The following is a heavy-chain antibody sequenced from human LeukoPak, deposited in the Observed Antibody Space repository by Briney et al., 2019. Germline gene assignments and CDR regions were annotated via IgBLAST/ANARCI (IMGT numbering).Heavy chain of an antibody. D-gene: IGHD1-26*01. CDR3: VRNSGSGFDY. V-gene: IGHV1-46*01. CDR1: GYTFTTDY. CDR2: INPSGGSI. Sequence: ASVKVSCKASGYTFTTDYVHWVRQAPGQGLEWMGIINPSGGSITYAQKFQGRVTMARDTSTSTVYMELSSLRSDDTAMYYCVRNSGSGFDYWGQGTLVTVSS. J-gene: IGHJ4*02.